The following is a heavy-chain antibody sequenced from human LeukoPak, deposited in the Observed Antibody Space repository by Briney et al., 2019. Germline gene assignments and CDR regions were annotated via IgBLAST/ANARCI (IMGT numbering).Heavy chain of an antibody. J-gene: IGHJ3*02. CDR3: AREGSRSGTDAFDI. V-gene: IGHV4-59*01. D-gene: IGHD3-3*01. Sequence: SETLSLTCTVSGGSISSYYWSWIRQPPGKGLEWIGYIYYSGSTNYNPSLKSRATISVDTSENQFSLKLSSVTAADTAVYYCAREGSRSGTDAFDIWGQGTMVTVSS. CDR2: IYYSGST. CDR1: GGSISSYY.